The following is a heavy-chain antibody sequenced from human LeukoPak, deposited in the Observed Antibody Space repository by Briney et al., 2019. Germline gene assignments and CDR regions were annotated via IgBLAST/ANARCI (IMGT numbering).Heavy chain of an antibody. CDR2: ISGSGGST. Sequence: TGGSLRLSCAASGFTFSSYAMCWVRQAPGKGLEWVSAISGSGGSTYYADSVKGRFTISRDNSKNTLYLQMNSLRAEDTAVYYCAKDRLDAWFGELISSWFDPWGQGTLVTVSS. CDR1: GFTFSSYA. D-gene: IGHD3-10*01. J-gene: IGHJ5*02. V-gene: IGHV3-23*01. CDR3: AKDRLDAWFGELISSWFDP.